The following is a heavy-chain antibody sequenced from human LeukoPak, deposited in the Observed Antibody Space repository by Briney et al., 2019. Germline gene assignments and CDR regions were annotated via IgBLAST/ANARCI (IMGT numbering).Heavy chain of an antibody. V-gene: IGHV3-21*01. D-gene: IGHD4-23*01. CDR1: GFTFSSYR. CDR3: AKERKLLPFDC. CDR2: ITSGSSYI. J-gene: IGHJ4*02. Sequence: GGSLRLSCAASGFTFSSYRMNWVRQAPGKGLEWVSSITSGSSYIYYADSVKGRFTISIDNAKNSLYLQMNSLRPEDTAVYYCAKERKLLPFDCWGQGTLVTVSS.